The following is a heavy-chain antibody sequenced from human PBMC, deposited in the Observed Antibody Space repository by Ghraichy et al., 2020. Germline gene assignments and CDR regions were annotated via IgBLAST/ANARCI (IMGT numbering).Heavy chain of an antibody. Sequence: GGSLRLSCAASGFTFSSYAMSWVRQAPGKGLEWVSAISGSGGSTYYADSVKGRFTISRDNSKNTLYLQMNSLRAEDTAVYYCAKDLPIYSGSYLGIDYWGQGTLVTVSS. J-gene: IGHJ4*02. CDR2: ISGSGGST. D-gene: IGHD1-26*01. V-gene: IGHV3-23*01. CDR1: GFTFSSYA. CDR3: AKDLPIYSGSYLGIDY.